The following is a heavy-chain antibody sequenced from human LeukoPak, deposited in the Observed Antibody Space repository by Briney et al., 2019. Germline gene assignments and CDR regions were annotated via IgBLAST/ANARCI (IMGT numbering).Heavy chain of an antibody. J-gene: IGHJ6*03. V-gene: IGHV4-34*01. D-gene: IGHD6-13*01. CDR3: ASSAGPIAAAGNFYYYYMDV. CDR1: GGSFSGYY. CDR2: INHSGST. Sequence: SETLSLACAVYGGSFSGYYWSWIRQPPGKGLEWIGEINHSGSTNYNPSLKSRVTMSVDTSKNQFSLRLSSVTAADTAVYYCASSAGPIAAAGNFYYYYMDVWGKGTTVTVSS.